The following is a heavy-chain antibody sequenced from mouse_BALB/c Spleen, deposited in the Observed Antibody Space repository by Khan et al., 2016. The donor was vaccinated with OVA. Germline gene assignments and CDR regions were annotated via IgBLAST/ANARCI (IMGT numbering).Heavy chain of an antibody. D-gene: IGHD1-1*01. CDR3: ARGNYYGSNSWVVY. CDR1: GYTFTNYG. J-gene: IGHJ3*01. V-gene: IGHV9-3*02. CDR2: INTNTGEP. Sequence: QIQLVQSGPELKKPGETVKISCKASGYTFTNYGVNWVKQAPGKGLKWMGWINTNTGEPTYAAEFKGRFAFSLETSARTAYLLINNLKNEDTATYCSARGNYYGSNSWVVYWGQGTRVTVSA.